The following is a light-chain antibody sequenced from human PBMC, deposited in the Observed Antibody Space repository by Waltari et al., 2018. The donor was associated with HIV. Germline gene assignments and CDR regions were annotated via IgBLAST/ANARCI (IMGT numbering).Light chain of an antibody. CDR1: QSIRSAH. J-gene: IGKJ2*01. CDR3: QHYGSSPPIT. CDR2: AAS. V-gene: IGKV3-20*01. Sequence: DIVLTQSPGTLSLSPGERATLSCRASQSIRSAHLAWYQQRPGQTPRLLVSAASTRATDIPDRFSGSGSGTDFTLTISSLEPEDFAVYYCQHYGSSPPITFGQGTKLEIK.